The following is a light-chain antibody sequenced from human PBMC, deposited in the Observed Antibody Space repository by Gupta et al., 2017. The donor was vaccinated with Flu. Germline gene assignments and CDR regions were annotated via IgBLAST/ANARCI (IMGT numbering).Light chain of an antibody. CDR3: DSWADTINVLV. CDR2: SIN. CDR1: SDYGGSKS. J-gene: IGLJ3*02. Sequence: RVTISWSGSSDYGGSKSVNWYQQLPGKAPKLLIYSINQRPSGVTDRFSGYKSGNTASLAITGLQSEDEADYYCDSWADTINVLVFGGGTKLTVL. V-gene: IGLV1-44*01.